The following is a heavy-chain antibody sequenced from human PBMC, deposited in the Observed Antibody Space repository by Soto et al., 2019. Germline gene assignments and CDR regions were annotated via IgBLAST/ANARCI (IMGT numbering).Heavy chain of an antibody. Sequence: PGGSLRLSCAASGFTFSSYAMHWVRQAPGKGLEWVAVISYDGSNKYYADSVKGRFTISRDNSKNTLYLQMNSLRAEDTAVYYCARESPMTPFDYWGQGTLVTVSS. CDR2: ISYDGSNK. V-gene: IGHV3-30-3*01. J-gene: IGHJ4*02. CDR1: GFTFSSYA. D-gene: IGHD3-22*01. CDR3: ARESPMTPFDY.